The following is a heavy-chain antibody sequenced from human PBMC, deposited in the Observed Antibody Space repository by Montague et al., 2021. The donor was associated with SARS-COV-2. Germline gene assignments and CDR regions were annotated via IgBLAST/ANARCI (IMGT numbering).Heavy chain of an antibody. J-gene: IGHJ4*02. V-gene: IGHV4-59*04. D-gene: IGHD6-19*01. CDR2: IFYTGST. CDR1: GGSITNYY. CDR3: ARHTSAWYDYFED. Sequence: SETLSLTCTVSGGSITNYYWTWIRQPPGKGPEWIGTIFYTGSTYYNPSLKSRVTMSVDTSRNQFSLKLSSVTAADTAIYYCARHTSAWYDYFEDWGQGTLVTVSS.